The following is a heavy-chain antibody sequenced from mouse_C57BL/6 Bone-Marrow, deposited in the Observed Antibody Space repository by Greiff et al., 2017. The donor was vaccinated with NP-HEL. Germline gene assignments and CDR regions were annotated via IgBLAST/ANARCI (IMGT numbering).Heavy chain of an antibody. V-gene: IGHV1-20*01. CDR3: ARSMLLRDAMDY. J-gene: IGHJ4*01. D-gene: IGHD1-1*01. CDR1: GYSFTGYF. Sequence: EVQLQESGPELVKPGDSVKISCKASGYSFTGYFMNWVMQSHGKSLEWIGRINPYNGDTFYNQKFKGKATLTVDKSSSTAHMELRSLTSEDSAVYYCARSMLLRDAMDYWGQGTSVTVSS. CDR2: INPYNGDT.